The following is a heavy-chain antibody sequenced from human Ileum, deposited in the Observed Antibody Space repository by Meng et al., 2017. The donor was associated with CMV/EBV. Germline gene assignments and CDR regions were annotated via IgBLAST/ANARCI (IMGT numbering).Heavy chain of an antibody. D-gene: IGHD3-3*01. V-gene: IGHV1-8*01. J-gene: IGHJ6*02. Sequence: NWVRQATGQGLEWMGWMNPNSGNTGYAQKFQGRVTMTRNTSISTAYMELSSLRSEDTAVYYCARVKGITIFGVVITDPRRGGYGMDVWGQGTTVTVSS. CDR3: ARVKGITIFGVVITDPRRGGYGMDV. CDR2: MNPNSGNT.